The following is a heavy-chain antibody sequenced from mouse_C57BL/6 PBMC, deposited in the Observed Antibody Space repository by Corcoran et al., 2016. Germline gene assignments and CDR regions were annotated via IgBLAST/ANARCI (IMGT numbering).Heavy chain of an antibody. CDR1: GYTFTTYG. CDR3: ARMVTTGLKFAY. J-gene: IGHJ3*01. Sequence: QIQLVQSGPELKKPGETVKISCKASGYTFTTYGMSWVKQAPGKGLKWMGWINTYSGVPTYADDFKGRFAFSLETSASTAYLQINNLKNEDTATYFCARMVTTGLKFAYWGQGTLVTVSA. V-gene: IGHV9-3*01. D-gene: IGHD2-2*01. CDR2: INTYSGVP.